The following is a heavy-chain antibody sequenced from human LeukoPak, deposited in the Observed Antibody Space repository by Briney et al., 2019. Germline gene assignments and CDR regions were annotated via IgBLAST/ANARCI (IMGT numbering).Heavy chain of an antibody. Sequence: SETLSLTCTVSGGSISSYYWSWIRQPAGKGLEWIGRIYTSGSTNYNPSLKSRVTISVDTSKNQFSLKLSSVTAADTAVYYCARSSRVNYYGSGSYYNYYGYWGQGTLVTVSS. D-gene: IGHD3-10*01. V-gene: IGHV4-4*07. CDR2: IYTSGST. CDR1: GGSISSYY. CDR3: ARSSRVNYYGSGSYYNYYGY. J-gene: IGHJ4*02.